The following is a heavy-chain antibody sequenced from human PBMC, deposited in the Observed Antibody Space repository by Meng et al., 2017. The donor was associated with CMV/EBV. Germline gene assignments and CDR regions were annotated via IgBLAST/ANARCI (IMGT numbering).Heavy chain of an antibody. CDR1: GGSINGNY. CDR3: ARDNDFWSGSIDY. V-gene: IGHV4-34*01. J-gene: IGHJ4*02. CDR2: INHSGST. Sequence: TCAVYGGSINGNYWSWIRQPQGKGLEWIGEINHSGSTNYNPSLKSRVTISVDTSKNQFSLKLSSVTAADTAVYYCARDNDFWSGSIDYWGQGTLVTVSS. D-gene: IGHD3-3*01.